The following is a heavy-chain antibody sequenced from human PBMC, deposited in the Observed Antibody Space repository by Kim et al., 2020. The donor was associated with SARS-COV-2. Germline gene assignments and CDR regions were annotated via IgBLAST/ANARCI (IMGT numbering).Heavy chain of an antibody. Sequence: VKGRFTISRDNSKNTRYLQMNSLRAEDTAVYYCARDLGGGYQLPYNWFDPWGQGTLVTVSS. CDR3: ARDLGGGYQLPYNWFDP. V-gene: IGHV3-30*07. J-gene: IGHJ5*02. D-gene: IGHD2-2*01.